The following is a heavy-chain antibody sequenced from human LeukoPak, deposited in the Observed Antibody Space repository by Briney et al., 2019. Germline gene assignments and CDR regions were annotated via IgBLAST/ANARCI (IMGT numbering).Heavy chain of an antibody. V-gene: IGHV3-74*01. CDR3: VRYFYGSGSYDY. CDR1: EFTFTDYW. CDR2: ISNDGSDT. J-gene: IGHJ4*02. D-gene: IGHD3-10*01. Sequence: GGSLRLSCAASEFTFTDYWMNWIHQVPGKGLEWVSHISNDGSDTDYADSVKGRFTISRDNAKNTLYLQMRSLRAEDTAVYYCVRYFYGSGSYDYWGQGTLLTVSS.